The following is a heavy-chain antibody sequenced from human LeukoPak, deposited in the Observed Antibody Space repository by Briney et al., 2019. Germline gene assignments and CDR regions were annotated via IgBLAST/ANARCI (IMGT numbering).Heavy chain of an antibody. D-gene: IGHD6-13*01. CDR1: GYTFTAYY. J-gene: IGHJ4*02. Sequence: ASVKVSCKASGYTFTAYYMHWVRQAPGQGLEWMGWINPNSGATYYEQKFQGRVTMTRDTSISTAYMEVSRLRSDDSAVYYCARYMAAAGTFDYWGQGTLVSASS. V-gene: IGHV1-2*02. CDR2: INPNSGAT. CDR3: ARYMAAAGTFDY.